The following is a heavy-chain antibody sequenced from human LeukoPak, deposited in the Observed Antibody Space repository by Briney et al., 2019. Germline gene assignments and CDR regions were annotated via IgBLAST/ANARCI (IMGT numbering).Heavy chain of an antibody. CDR3: ARDDRPGSSWRPLDL. V-gene: IGHV3-33*01. CDR2: IWSYAYKK. D-gene: IGHD6-13*01. J-gene: IGHJ5*02. CDR1: GFTFSHHG. Sequence: GRSLRLSCAASGFTFSHHGMHWVRQAPGKGLEWVAVIWSYAYKKFYTDSVKGRFTIFRDNSKNTLDLQMSSMRAEDTAVYYCARDDRPGSSWRPLDLWGEGILVTVSS.